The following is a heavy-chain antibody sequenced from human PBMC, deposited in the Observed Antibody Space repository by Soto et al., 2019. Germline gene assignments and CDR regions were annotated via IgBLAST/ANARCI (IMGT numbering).Heavy chain of an antibody. CDR1: GGTFSSYA. J-gene: IGHJ6*02. V-gene: IGHV1-69*05. CDR3: ARVHFDWLLSYGMDV. D-gene: IGHD3-9*01. Sequence: SVKVSCKASGGTFSSYAISWVRQAPGQGLEWMGGIIPIFGTANYAQKLQGRVTMTTDTSTSTAYMELRSLRSDDTAVYYCARVHFDWLLSYGMDVWGQGTTVTVSS. CDR2: IIPIFGTA.